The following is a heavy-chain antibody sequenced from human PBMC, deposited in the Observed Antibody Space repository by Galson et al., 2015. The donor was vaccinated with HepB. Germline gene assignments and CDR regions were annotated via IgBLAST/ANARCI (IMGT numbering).Heavy chain of an antibody. CDR2: ADHSGGT. CDR1: GDSISNDRW. V-gene: IGHV4-4*02. J-gene: IGHJ4*02. CDR3: ARAKEGRGYFDY. D-gene: IGHD3-10*01. Sequence: ETLSLTCAVSGDSISNDRWWSWVRPPPGEGLEWIGEADHSGGTNYRPSPKSRVTISVDKSKNQFSLKLTSVTAADTAVYYCARAKEGRGYFDYWGQGTLVTVSS.